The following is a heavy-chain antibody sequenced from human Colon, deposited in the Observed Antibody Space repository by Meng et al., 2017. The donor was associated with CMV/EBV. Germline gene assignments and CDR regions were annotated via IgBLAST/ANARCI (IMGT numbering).Heavy chain of an antibody. CDR1: GHPFTGYF. J-gene: IGHJ4*02. CDR2: INPITGGT. V-gene: IGHV1-2*02. Sequence: QALLVLCGAEVKTPGASVNVSCKASGHPFTGYFMYWVRQAPGQGLEWLGVINPITGGTNYAQKFQGRVTMTRDTSMNTAYMELSRLRSDDTAVYYCASLPGGDFDYWGQGTLVTVSS. CDR3: ASLPGGDFDY. D-gene: IGHD1-14*01.